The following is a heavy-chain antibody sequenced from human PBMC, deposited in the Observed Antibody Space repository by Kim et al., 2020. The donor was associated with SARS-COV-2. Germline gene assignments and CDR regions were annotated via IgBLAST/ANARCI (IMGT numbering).Heavy chain of an antibody. J-gene: IGHJ4*02. Sequence: ASVKVSCKASGYTFIGYYIQWVRQTPGQGLEWMGWINPKSGEIKYAQKFQGRVTVTRDTSTTTASMELRGLKSDDTAVYFCARGSEYYCDFWGQGTLVNVSS. CDR1: GYTFIGYY. V-gene: IGHV1-2*02. CDR2: INPKSGEI. CDR3: ARGSEYYCDF.